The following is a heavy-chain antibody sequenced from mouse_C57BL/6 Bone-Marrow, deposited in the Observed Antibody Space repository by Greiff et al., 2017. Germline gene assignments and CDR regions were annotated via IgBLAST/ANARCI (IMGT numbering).Heavy chain of an antibody. CDR1: EYEFPSHD. Sequence: DVKLVESGGGLVQPGESLKLSCESNEYEFPSHDMSWVRKTPEKRLEVVAAINSDGGSTYYPDTMERRFIISRDNTKKTLYLQMSSLRSEDTALYYCARPDVNYPDGYWGQGTTLTVSS. V-gene: IGHV5-2*01. D-gene: IGHD2-1*01. CDR3: ARPDVNYPDGY. CDR2: INSDGGST. J-gene: IGHJ2*01.